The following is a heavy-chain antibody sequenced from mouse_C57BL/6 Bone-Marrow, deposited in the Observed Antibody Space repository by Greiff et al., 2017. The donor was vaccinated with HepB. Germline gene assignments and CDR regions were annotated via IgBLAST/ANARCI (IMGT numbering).Heavy chain of an antibody. J-gene: IGHJ4*01. D-gene: IGHD1-1*01. CDR2: IYPGSGST. V-gene: IGHV1-55*01. Sequence: QVQLQQPGAELVKPGASVKMSCKASGYTFTSYWITWVKQRPGQGLEWIGDIYPGSGSTNYYEKFKSKATLTVDTSSSTAYMQLSSLTSEDSAVYYCARGGHITTVVANAMDYWGQGTSVTVSS. CDR1: GYTFTSYW. CDR3: ARGGHITTVVANAMDY.